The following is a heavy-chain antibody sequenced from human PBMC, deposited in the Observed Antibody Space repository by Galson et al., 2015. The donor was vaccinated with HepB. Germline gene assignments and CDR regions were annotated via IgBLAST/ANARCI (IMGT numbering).Heavy chain of an antibody. CDR2: INPNSGGA. CDR1: GYTFTSYA. J-gene: IGHJ4*02. Sequence: SVKVSCKASGYTFTSYAMHWVRQAPGQGLEWMGRINPNSGGADCAQKFQGRVTMIRDTSISTAYMELSRLRSDDTAVYYCARGPYYYGSGAWGIFDYWGQGTLVTVSS. CDR3: ARGPYYYGSGAWGIFDY. V-gene: IGHV1-2*06. D-gene: IGHD3-10*01.